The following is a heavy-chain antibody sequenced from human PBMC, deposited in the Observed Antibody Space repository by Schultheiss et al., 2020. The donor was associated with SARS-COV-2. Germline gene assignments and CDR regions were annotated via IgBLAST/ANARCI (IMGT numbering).Heavy chain of an antibody. Sequence: GGSLRLSCTASGFTFGDYAMSWFRQAPGKGLEWVGFIRSKAYGGTIEYAASVKGRFTISRDDSTSIAYLQMNSLKTEDTAVYYCTRNLGFCSRGSCPLAIDYWGQGTQVTVSS. CDR2: IRSKAYGGTI. CDR3: TRNLGFCSRGSCPLAIDY. J-gene: IGHJ4*02. V-gene: IGHV3-49*03. D-gene: IGHD2-15*01. CDR1: GFTFGDYA.